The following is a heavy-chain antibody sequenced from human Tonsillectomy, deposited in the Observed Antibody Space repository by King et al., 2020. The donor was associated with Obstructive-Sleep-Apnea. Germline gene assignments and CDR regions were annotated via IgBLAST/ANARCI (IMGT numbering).Heavy chain of an antibody. CDR1: GFTFSSYA. CDR2: ISGSGGST. D-gene: IGHD1-1*01. V-gene: IGHV3-23*04. Sequence: VQLVESGGGLVQPGGSLRVSCAASGFTFSSYAMSWVRQAPGKGLEWVSAISGSGGSTYYADSVKGRFTISRDNSKNTLYLQMNSLRADDTAVYYCANDLEGPSSLTLSPYWYFDLWGRGTLVTVSS. J-gene: IGHJ2*01. CDR3: ANDLEGPSSLTLSPYWYFDL.